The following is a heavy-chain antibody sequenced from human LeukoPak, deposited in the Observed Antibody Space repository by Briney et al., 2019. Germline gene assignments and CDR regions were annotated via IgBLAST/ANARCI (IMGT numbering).Heavy chain of an antibody. J-gene: IGHJ4*02. D-gene: IGHD3-22*01. CDR1: GGTFSSYA. V-gene: IGHV1-69*05. CDR2: IIPIFGTA. CDR3: ARVVTDSSGYYFGCFDY. Sequence: ASVKVSCKASGGTFSSYAISWVRQAPGQGLEWMGRIIPIFGTANYAQKFQGRVTITTDESTSTAYMELSSLRSEDTAVYYCARVVTDSSGYYFGCFDYWGQGTLVTVSS.